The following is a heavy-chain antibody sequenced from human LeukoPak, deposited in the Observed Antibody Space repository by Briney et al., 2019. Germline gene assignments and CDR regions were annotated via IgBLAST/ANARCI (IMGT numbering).Heavy chain of an antibody. V-gene: IGHV5-51*01. Sequence: GESLKISCSGSGYNFSNYWIGWVRQTPGKGLERMGIIYPGDSDTRYSPSFQGQVTVSADKSISTAYLQWGSLKASDTAMYYCARRGPVSGWFGDWGQGTLVTVSS. CDR3: ARRGPVSGWFGD. CDR2: IYPGDSDT. CDR1: GYNFSNYW. J-gene: IGHJ4*02. D-gene: IGHD6-19*01.